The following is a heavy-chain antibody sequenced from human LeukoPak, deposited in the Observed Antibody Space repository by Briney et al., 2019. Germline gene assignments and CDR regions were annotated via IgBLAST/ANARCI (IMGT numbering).Heavy chain of an antibody. CDR1: GGTFSSYA. D-gene: IGHD3-10*01. CDR2: IIPILGIA. J-gene: IGHJ4*02. Sequence: SVKVSCKASGGTFSSYAISWVRRAPGQGLEWMGRIIPILGIANYAQKFQGRVTITADKSTSTAYMELSSLRSEDTAVYYCARRSYGSGSYYNRDWGQGTLVTVSS. CDR3: ARRSYGSGSYYNRD. V-gene: IGHV1-69*04.